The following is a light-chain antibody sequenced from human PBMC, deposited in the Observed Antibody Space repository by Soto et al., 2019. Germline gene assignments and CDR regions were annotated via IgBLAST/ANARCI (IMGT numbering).Light chain of an antibody. V-gene: IGKV1-5*03. CDR3: QQYNSYLWT. CDR2: KAS. J-gene: IGKJ1*01. Sequence: DIQMTQSPSTLSASVGDRVTITCRASQSISSWLAWYQQKPGKAPKLLIYKASSLESGVPSRFSGSGSGTEFTLTISSLQPEDFATYYCQQYNSYLWTCGQGTKVEIK. CDR1: QSISSW.